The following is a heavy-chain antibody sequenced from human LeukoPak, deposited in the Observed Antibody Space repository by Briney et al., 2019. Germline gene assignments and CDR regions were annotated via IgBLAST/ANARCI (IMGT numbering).Heavy chain of an antibody. Sequence: SETLSLTCAVYGGSFSGYYWSWIRQPPGKGLEWIGEINHSGSTNHNPSLKSRVTISVDTSKNQFSPKLSSVTAADTAVYYCARDPHNYDILTEPGWFDPWGQGTLVTVSS. CDR1: GGSFSGYY. J-gene: IGHJ5*02. CDR2: INHSGST. CDR3: ARDPHNYDILTEPGWFDP. D-gene: IGHD3-9*01. V-gene: IGHV4-34*01.